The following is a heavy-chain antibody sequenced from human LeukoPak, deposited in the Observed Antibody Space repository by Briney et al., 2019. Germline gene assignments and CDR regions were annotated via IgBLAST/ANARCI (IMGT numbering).Heavy chain of an antibody. CDR3: ARIPLFCSDGVCYIGYLDY. CDR2: IDASGNT. J-gene: IGHJ4*02. V-gene: IGHV4-4*07. Sequence: PSETLSLTCTVPGASITSYYWNWVRQPAGKGLEWIGRIDASGNTNYNPSLKSRVTMSIDTSKRQFYLKLTSVTAADTAVYYCARIPLFCSDGVCYIGYLDYWGQGILASVSS. D-gene: IGHD2-8*01. CDR1: GASITSYY.